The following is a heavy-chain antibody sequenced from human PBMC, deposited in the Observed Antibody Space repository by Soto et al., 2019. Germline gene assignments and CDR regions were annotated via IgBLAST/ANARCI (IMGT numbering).Heavy chain of an antibody. CDR3: AKVNDFWTGYYSTNWFDP. D-gene: IGHD3-3*01. CDR1: GGSISSYY. CDR2: IYYSGST. V-gene: IGHV4-59*01. Sequence: SETLSLTCTVSGGSISSYYWSWIRQPPGKGLEWIGYIYYSGSTNYNPTLKSRVTISVDTSKNQFSLKLSSVTAADTAVYYCAKVNDFWTGYYSTNWFDPWGQGTLVTVSS. J-gene: IGHJ5*02.